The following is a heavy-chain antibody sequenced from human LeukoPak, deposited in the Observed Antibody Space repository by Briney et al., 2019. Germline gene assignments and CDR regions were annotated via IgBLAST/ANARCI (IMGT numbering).Heavy chain of an antibody. CDR3: ARVSCAGLCASRDWYFDL. CDR1: GFTFTNYW. CDR2: IYSDGQRI. Sequence: GGSLRLSCAASGFTFTNYWIHWVRQPPGKGLVWVSRIYSDGQRIYYADPVKGRFTISRDNTKDTLYLQMNSLRADDTAVYYCARVSCAGLCASRDWYFDLWGRGTLVSVSS. D-gene: IGHD2-21*01. J-gene: IGHJ2*01. V-gene: IGHV3-74*01.